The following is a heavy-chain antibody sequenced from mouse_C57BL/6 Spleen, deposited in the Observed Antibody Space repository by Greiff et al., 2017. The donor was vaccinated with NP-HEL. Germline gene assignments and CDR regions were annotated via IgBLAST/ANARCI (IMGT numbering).Heavy chain of an antibody. D-gene: IGHD1-1*01. CDR2: IDPETGGP. V-gene: IGHV1-15*01. J-gene: IGHJ2*01. CDR3: TRYTTVVATSGFDY. CDR1: GYTFTDYE. Sequence: QVQLQQSGAELVRPGASVTLSCKASGYTFTDYEMHWVKQTPVHGLEWIGAIDPETGGPAYNQKFTGKAILTADKSSSTAYMELLSLTSEDSAVYYCTRYTTVVATSGFDYWGQGTTLTVSS.